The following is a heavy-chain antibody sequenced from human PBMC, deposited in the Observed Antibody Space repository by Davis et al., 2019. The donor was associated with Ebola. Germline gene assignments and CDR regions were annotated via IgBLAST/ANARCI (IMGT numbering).Heavy chain of an antibody. D-gene: IGHD6-13*01. CDR3: ARARHSSTWFLGDFDY. Sequence: GESLKISCAASGFTFSSYWMSWVRQAPGKGLEWGANIKQDGSEKYYVDSVKGRFTISRDNAKNSLYLQMNSPRAEDTAVYYCARARHSSTWFLGDFDYWGQGTLVTVSS. J-gene: IGHJ4*02. CDR1: GFTFSSYW. V-gene: IGHV3-7*03. CDR2: IKQDGSEK.